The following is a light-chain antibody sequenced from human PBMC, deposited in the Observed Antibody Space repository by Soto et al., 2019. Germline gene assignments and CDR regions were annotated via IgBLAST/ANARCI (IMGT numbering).Light chain of an antibody. J-gene: IGKJ5*01. V-gene: IGKV4-1*01. CDR2: WAS. Sequence: DNFITQSPYSLAMSLSERATIHCKSSQSFLYSAKNKNFLTWYQQKPGQPPKLLIYWASTRESGVPDRFTGSGSGTDFTLTINSLQAEDVAVYYCQQHYINPITFGQGTRMEIK. CDR1: QSFLYSAKNKNF. CDR3: QQHYINPIT.